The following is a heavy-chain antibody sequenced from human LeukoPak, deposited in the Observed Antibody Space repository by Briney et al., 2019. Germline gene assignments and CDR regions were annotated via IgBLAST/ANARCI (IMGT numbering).Heavy chain of an antibody. J-gene: IGHJ4*02. D-gene: IGHD3-22*01. Sequence: SETLSLTCTVSGGSVSSGSYYWSWIRQPPGKGLEWIGYIYDSGSTNYNPSLKSRVTISVDTSKNQFSLKLSSVTAADTAVYYCERDPSGYFNYWGQGTLVTVSS. CDR1: GGSVSSGSYY. CDR3: ERDPSGYFNY. V-gene: IGHV4-61*01. CDR2: IYDSGST.